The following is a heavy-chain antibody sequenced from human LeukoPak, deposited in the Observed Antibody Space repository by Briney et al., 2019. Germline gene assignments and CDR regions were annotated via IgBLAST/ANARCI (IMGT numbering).Heavy chain of an antibody. D-gene: IGHD6-19*01. Sequence: SETLSLTCTVSAYSISSGYYWGWIRQPPGKGLEWIGSIYYSGSTYYNPPLKSRVTISVDTSKNQFSLNLRSVTAADTAVYYCARSQARLSWFDPWGQGILVTVSS. CDR2: IYYSGST. CDR1: AYSISSGYY. V-gene: IGHV4-38-2*02. J-gene: IGHJ5*02. CDR3: ARSQARLSWFDP.